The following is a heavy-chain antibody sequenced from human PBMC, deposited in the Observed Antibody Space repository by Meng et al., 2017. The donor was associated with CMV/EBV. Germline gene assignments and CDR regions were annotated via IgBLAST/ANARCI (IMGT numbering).Heavy chain of an antibody. D-gene: IGHD2-2*01. Sequence: GGPLRLSCAASEFIFEDYAMHWVRQTPGKGLEWVSGITWNNQTVGYADSVKGRFTISRDHAKNSLFLQMDSLRVEDTALYFCARDRVPAATNLRSDAFDIWGQGTLVTVSS. CDR3: ARDRVPAATNLRSDAFDI. CDR1: EFIFEDYA. CDR2: ITWNNQTV. J-gene: IGHJ3*02. V-gene: IGHV3-9*01.